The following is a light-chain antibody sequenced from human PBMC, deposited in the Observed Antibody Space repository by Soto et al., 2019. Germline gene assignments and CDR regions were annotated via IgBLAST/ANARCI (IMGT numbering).Light chain of an antibody. Sequence: EIVMTQSPATLSVSPGERATLSCRASQSVSSNLAWYQQKPGQAPRLLISGASTGATGIPARFSGSGSGTEFTLTISSLQSEDFAVYYCQQYIQWPLTFGGGTKVDIK. CDR1: QSVSSN. J-gene: IGKJ4*01. CDR3: QQYIQWPLT. CDR2: GAS. V-gene: IGKV3-15*01.